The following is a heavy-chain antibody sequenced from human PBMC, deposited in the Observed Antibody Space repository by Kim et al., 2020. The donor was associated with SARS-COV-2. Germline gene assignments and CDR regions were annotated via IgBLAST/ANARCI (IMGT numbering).Heavy chain of an antibody. Sequence: GGSLRLSCAASGFTFSSYDMHWVRQATGKGLEWVSAIGTAGDTYYPGSVKGRFTISRENAKNSLYLQMNSLRAGDTAVYYCARGGARRDYGSGSPWGGYYYYGMDVWGQGTTVTVSS. D-gene: IGHD3-10*01. J-gene: IGHJ6*02. CDR3: ARGGARRDYGSGSPWGGYYYYGMDV. CDR2: IGTAGDT. V-gene: IGHV3-13*01. CDR1: GFTFSSYD.